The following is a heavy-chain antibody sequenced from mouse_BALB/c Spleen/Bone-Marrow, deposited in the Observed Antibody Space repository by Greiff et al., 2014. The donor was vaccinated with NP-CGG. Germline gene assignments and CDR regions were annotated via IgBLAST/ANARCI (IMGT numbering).Heavy chain of an antibody. J-gene: IGHJ4*01. V-gene: IGHV1S56*01. Sequence: QVQLQQSGPELVKPGASVRISCKASGYTFTSYYIHWVKQRPGQGLEWIGWIYPGDVNTKYNEKFKGKATLTADKSSSTAYMQLSSLTSEDSAVYVCARDTMDYWGQGTSVTVSS. CDR2: IYPGDVNT. CDR3: ARDTMDY. CDR1: GYTFTSYY.